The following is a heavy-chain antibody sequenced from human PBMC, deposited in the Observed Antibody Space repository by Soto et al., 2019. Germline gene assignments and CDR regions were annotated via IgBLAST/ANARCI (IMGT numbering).Heavy chain of an antibody. CDR1: GFSFSGKNY. CDR2: LYSSDGT. D-gene: IGHD1-1*01. V-gene: IGHV3-53*01. CDR3: ATWLQREHAFDI. J-gene: IGHJ3*02. Sequence: GGSLRLSCAASGFSFSGKNYLTWVRQAPGKGLEWVSALYSSDGTYYADSVKGRFSVSRDNSKNTFYFQLHSLRPEDTALYFCATWLQREHAFDIWGLGTMVTVSS.